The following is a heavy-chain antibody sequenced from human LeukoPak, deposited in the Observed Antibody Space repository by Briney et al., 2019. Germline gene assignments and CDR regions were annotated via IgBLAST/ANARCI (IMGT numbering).Heavy chain of an antibody. Sequence: NASETLSLTCTVSGGSISTYYWTWIRQPPGKGLEWIGYVYYSGSTNYNPSLKSRVTISVDTSKSQFSLKLSSVTAADTAVYYCARTSPYSSSCWDYWGQGTLVTVSS. J-gene: IGHJ4*02. CDR3: ARTSPYSSSCWDY. CDR1: GGSISTYY. CDR2: VYYSGST. D-gene: IGHD6-13*01. V-gene: IGHV4-59*01.